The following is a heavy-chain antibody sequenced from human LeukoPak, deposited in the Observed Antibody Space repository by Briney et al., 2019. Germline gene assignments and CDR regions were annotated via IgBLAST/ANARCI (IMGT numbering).Heavy chain of an antibody. CDR1: GGSISSYY. V-gene: IGHV4-59*12. J-gene: IGHJ4*02. CDR3: ARDGSGSGWSYYFDY. Sequence: SETLSLTCTASGGSISSYYWSWIRQPPGKGLEWIGYIYYSGSTNYNPSLKSRVTMSVDTSKNQFSLKLSSVTAADTAVYYCARDGSGSGWSYYFDYWGQGTLVTVSS. D-gene: IGHD6-19*01. CDR2: IYYSGST.